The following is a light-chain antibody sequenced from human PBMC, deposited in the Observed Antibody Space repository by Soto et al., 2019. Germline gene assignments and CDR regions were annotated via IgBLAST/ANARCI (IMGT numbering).Light chain of an antibody. CDR3: AALDDSLNGVV. CDR1: SSNIGSNT. CDR2: SNN. J-gene: IGLJ2*01. Sequence: QSVLTQPPSASGTPGQRVTISCSGSSSNIGSNTVNWYQQLPGTAPKLLIYSNNQRPSGVPDRFSGSKSGTSASLAISGLQSEDEAAYYCAALDDSLNGVVFGGGTKLTVL. V-gene: IGLV1-44*01.